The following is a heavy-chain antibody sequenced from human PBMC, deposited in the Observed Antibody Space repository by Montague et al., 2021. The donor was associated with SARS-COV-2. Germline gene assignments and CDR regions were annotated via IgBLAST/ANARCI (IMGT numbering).Heavy chain of an antibody. D-gene: IGHD1-1*01. Sequence: CAISGDSVSRHSPTSNWVTQSPSSGFEWLGRTYYRSKWYNDYAVSVRGRVTINPDTSKNQFSLQLNYVTPEDTAIYYCTSGREGNYNVMDVWGQGTTVTVSS. CDR2: TYYRSKWYN. V-gene: IGHV6-1*01. CDR3: TSGREGNYNVMDV. J-gene: IGHJ6*02. CDR1: GDSVSRHSPT.